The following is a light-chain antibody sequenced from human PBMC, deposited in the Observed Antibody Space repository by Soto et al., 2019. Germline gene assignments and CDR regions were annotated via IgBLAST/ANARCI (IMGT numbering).Light chain of an antibody. CDR3: CSYTTSNTRQIV. CDR1: SSGVGGYNY. J-gene: IGLJ1*01. Sequence: QYAVSQHASVSPPAGWKIAISCTGISSGVGGYNYVSWYQQHPGKAPKFMIYDVSNRPSGVSNRFSGSKSGNTASLTISGLQAEDEADYYCCSYTTSNTRQIVFGTGTKVTVL. CDR2: DVS. V-gene: IGLV2-14*01.